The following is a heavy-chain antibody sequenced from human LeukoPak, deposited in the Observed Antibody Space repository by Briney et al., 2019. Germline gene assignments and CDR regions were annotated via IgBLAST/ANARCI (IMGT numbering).Heavy chain of an antibody. J-gene: IGHJ5*02. Sequence: GASVKVSCKASGYTFTSYYMHWVRQAPGQGLEWMGIINPSGGSTSYAQKFQGRVTMTRDTSTSTVYMELSSLRSEDTAVYYCAREGAGDGYNYNWCDPWGQGTLVTVSS. CDR2: INPSGGST. D-gene: IGHD5-24*01. CDR1: GYTFTSYY. CDR3: AREGAGDGYNYNWCDP. V-gene: IGHV1-46*03.